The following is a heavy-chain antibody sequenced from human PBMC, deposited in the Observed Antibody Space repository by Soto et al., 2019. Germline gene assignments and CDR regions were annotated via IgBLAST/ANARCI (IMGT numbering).Heavy chain of an antibody. Sequence: QVQLVQSGAEVKKPGSSVKVSCKASGGTFSSYAISWVRQAPGQGLEWMGGIIPIFGTANYAQKFQGRVTITADESTSTTYMELSSLRSEDTAVYYCAKENYYGSGTPEGYFDYWGKGTLVTVSS. CDR3: AKENYYGSGTPEGYFDY. D-gene: IGHD3-10*01. J-gene: IGHJ4*02. CDR2: IIPIFGTA. CDR1: GGTFSSYA. V-gene: IGHV1-69*01.